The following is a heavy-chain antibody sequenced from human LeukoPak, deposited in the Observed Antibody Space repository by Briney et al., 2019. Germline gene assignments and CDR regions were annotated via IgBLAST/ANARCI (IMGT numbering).Heavy chain of an antibody. V-gene: IGHV4-59*01. Sequence: SETLSLTCTVSGGSISSYYWSWIRQPPGKGLEWIGYIYYSGSTNYNPSLKSRVTISVDTSKTQFSLKLTSVTAADTAVYFCARGGYYGSGNDFRFDPWGQGTLVTVSS. D-gene: IGHD3-10*01. CDR2: IYYSGST. CDR1: GGSISSYY. J-gene: IGHJ5*02. CDR3: ARGGYYGSGNDFRFDP.